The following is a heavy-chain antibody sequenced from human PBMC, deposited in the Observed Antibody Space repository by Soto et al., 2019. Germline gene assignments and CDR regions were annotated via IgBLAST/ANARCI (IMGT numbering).Heavy chain of an antibody. CDR1: GFTFSSYS. CDR2: ISSSSSYI. V-gene: IGHV3-21*01. CDR3: ARLSAQWTIDY. D-gene: IGHD6-19*01. J-gene: IGHJ4*02. Sequence: EVQLVESGGGLVKPGGSLRLSCEASGFTFSSYSMNWVRQAPGKGLEWVSSISSSSSYIYYADSVKGRFTISRDNAKNALYLQMNSLRAEDTAVYYCARLSAQWTIDYWGQGTLVTVSS.